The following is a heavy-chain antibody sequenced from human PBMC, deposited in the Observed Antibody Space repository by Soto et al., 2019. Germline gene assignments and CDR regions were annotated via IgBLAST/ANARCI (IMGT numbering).Heavy chain of an antibody. Sequence: SETLCLTCTVSGGSVRRGNYYWSWIRQFPGKGLEWIGYISNSGRTHYNPSLMSRITILVDTSKNQFFLELRSVTAADTALYYCARADYATGSYYPDYWGQGTLVTVSS. J-gene: IGHJ4*02. V-gene: IGHV4-31*03. D-gene: IGHD3-10*01. CDR2: ISNSGRT. CDR1: GGSVRRGNYY. CDR3: ARADYATGSYYPDY.